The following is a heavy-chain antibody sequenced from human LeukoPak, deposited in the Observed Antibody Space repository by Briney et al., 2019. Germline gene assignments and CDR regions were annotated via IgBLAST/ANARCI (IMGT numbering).Heavy chain of an antibody. CDR3: ARDFWGVDNGDHVSYYMDV. CDR2: ISEYNGNT. CDR1: GYTFTGYY. D-gene: IGHD4-17*01. V-gene: IGHV1-18*04. J-gene: IGHJ6*03. Sequence: GASVKVSCKASGYTFTGYYMHWVRQAPGQGLEWMGWISEYNGNTNYAQKVQGRVTMTTDTSTNTAYMELRSLRFDDTAVYYCARDFWGVDNGDHVSYYMDVWGKGTTVTISS.